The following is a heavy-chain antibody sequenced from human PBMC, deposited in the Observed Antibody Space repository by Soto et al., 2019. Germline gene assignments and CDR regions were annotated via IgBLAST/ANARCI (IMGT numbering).Heavy chain of an antibody. V-gene: IGHV4-34*01. CDR2: INHSGST. Sequence: PSETLSLTCAVYGGSFSGYYWSWIRQPLGKGLEWIGEINHSGSTNYNPSLKSRVTISVDTSKNQFSLKLSSVTAADTAVYYCATLQRVVPAAIGHHYYYGMDVWGQGTTVTVSS. J-gene: IGHJ6*02. CDR1: GGSFSGYY. CDR3: ATLQRVVPAAIGHHYYYGMDV. D-gene: IGHD2-2*02.